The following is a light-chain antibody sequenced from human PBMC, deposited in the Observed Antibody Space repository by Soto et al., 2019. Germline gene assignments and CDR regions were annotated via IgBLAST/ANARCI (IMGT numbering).Light chain of an antibody. CDR1: QSVLTRSDSKNF. J-gene: IGKJ1*01. Sequence: DIVMTQSPDSLAVSLGERATVNCKSSQSVLTRSDSKNFLAWYQQKPGQPPNLLIYWASVRGSGVPDRFSGSGSGTEFTLTISRLQPEDVAFYYCQQYYSIPWTFGQGTKVEIK. CDR3: QQYYSIPWT. V-gene: IGKV4-1*01. CDR2: WAS.